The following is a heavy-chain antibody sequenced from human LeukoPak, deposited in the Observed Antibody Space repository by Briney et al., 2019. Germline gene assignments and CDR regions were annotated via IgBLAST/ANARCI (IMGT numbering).Heavy chain of an antibody. CDR2: ISAYNGNT. D-gene: IGHD3-3*01. Sequence: GASVKVSCKASGYTFTSYGISWVRQAPGQGLEWMGWISAYNGNTNYAQKLRGRVTMTTDTSTSTAYMELRSLRSDDTAVYYCARDDLETDYDFWSGTLFDYWGQGTLVTVSS. CDR3: ARDDLETDYDFWSGTLFDY. CDR1: GYTFTSYG. J-gene: IGHJ4*02. V-gene: IGHV1-18*01.